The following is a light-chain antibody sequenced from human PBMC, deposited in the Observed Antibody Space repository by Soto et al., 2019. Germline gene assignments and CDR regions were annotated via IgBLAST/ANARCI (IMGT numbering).Light chain of an antibody. CDR2: DAS. J-gene: IGKJ4*01. V-gene: IGKV3-20*01. CDR1: QTVRNNY. Sequence: VLTQSPGTLSLSPGERATLSCRAIQTVRNNYLAWYQQKPGQAPRLLIYDASSRATGIPDRFSGGGSGTDFTLTISRMEPEDFAAYYCQQFSSYPLTFGGGTKVDIK. CDR3: QQFSSYPLT.